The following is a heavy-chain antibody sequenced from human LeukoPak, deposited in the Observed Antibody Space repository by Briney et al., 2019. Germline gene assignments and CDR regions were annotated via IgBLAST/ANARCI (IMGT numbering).Heavy chain of an antibody. J-gene: IGHJ4*02. CDR2: ISYDGSNK. CDR1: GFTSSSYA. CDR3: ARDTWGIAAAVTPFDY. D-gene: IGHD6-13*01. V-gene: IGHV3-30-3*01. Sequence: GESLRLSCAASGFTSSSYAMHWVRQAPGKGLEWVAVISYDGSNKYYADSVKGRFTISRDNSKNTLYLQMNSLRAEDTAVYYCARDTWGIAAAVTPFDYWGQGTLVTVSS.